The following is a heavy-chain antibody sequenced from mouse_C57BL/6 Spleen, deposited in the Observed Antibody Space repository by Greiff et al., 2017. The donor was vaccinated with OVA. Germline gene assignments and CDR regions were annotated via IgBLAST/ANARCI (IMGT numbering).Heavy chain of an antibody. CDR2: IYPGSGNT. V-gene: IGHV1-76*01. J-gene: IGHJ2*01. Sequence: QVQLQQSGAELVRPGASVKLSCKASGYTFTDYYINWVKQRPGQGLEWIARIYPGSGNTYYNEKFKGKATLTAEKSSSTAYMQLSSLTSEDSAVYFCAREGGLFDYWGQGTTLTVSS. CDR1: GYTFTDYY. CDR3: AREGGLFDY.